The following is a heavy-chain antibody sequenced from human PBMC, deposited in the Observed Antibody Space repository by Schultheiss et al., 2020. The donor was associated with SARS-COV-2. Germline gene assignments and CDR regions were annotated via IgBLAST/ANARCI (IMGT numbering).Heavy chain of an antibody. CDR2: IYYSGST. Sequence: GSLRLSCAASGFTFSSYAMSWVRQAPGKGLEWIGYIYYSGSTNYNPSLKSRVTISVDTSKNQFSLKLSSVTAADTAVYYCARDSVVPAAMLDPWGQGTLVTVSS. CDR1: GFTFSSYA. CDR3: ARDSVVPAAMLDP. D-gene: IGHD2-2*01. V-gene: IGHV4-59*01. J-gene: IGHJ5*02.